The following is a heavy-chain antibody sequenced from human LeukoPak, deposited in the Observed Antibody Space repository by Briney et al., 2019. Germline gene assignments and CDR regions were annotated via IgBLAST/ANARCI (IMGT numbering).Heavy chain of an antibody. D-gene: IGHD3-3*01. V-gene: IGHV1-2*02. CDR1: GYTFTGYY. J-gene: IGHJ4*02. CDR3: ARDRYDFWSGYYSGGPLSFDY. Sequence: GASVKVSCKASGYTFTGYYMHWVRQAPGQGLEWMGWINPNSGGTNYAQKFQGRVTMTRDTSISTAYMELSRLRSDDTAVYYCARDRYDFWSGYYSGGPLSFDYWGQGTLVTVSS. CDR2: INPNSGGT.